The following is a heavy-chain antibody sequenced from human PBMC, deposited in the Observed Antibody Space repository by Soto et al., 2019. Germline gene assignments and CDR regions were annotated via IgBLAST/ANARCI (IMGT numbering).Heavy chain of an antibody. Sequence: GASVKVSCKASGYTFTGYYMHWVRQAPGQGLEWMGWINPNSGGTNYAQKFQGWVTMTRDTSISTAYMELSRLRSDDTAVYYCARGSIVVVPAAMGGYYYGMDVWGQGTTVTVSS. CDR2: INPNSGGT. V-gene: IGHV1-2*04. CDR1: GYTFTGYY. CDR3: ARGSIVVVPAAMGGYYYGMDV. J-gene: IGHJ6*02. D-gene: IGHD2-2*01.